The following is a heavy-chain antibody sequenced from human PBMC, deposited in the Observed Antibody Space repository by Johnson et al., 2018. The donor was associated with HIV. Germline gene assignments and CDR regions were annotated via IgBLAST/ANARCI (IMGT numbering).Heavy chain of an antibody. J-gene: IGHJ3*02. Sequence: QVQLVESGGGVVQPGRTLRLSCAASGFTFSNYAMHWVRQAPGKGLEWVALISYDGSNKYYADSVKGRFTISRDNSKNTLYLQMNSLRAEDTAVYYCARDQSWDDDVGGCPRADAFEIWGQGTMGTVSS. D-gene: IGHD3-16*01. V-gene: IGHV3-30-3*01. CDR1: GFTFSNYA. CDR2: ISYDGSNK. CDR3: ARDQSWDDDVGGCPRADAFEI.